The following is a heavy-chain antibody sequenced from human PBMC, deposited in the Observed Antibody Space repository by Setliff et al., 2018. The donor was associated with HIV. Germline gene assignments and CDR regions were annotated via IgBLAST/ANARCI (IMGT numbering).Heavy chain of an antibody. V-gene: IGHV3-21*06. Sequence: PGGSLRLSCEASGFTLSHYTMNWVRQAPGKGLKWVSAITSDSGEIYYADSVRGRFTVSRDNAKSSLYLQMNSLTAEDTGVYYCAKDQLTYRAYDCEFWGQGTLVTVSS. J-gene: IGHJ4*02. CDR1: GFTLSHYT. D-gene: IGHD5-12*01. CDR3: AKDQLTYRAYDCEF. CDR2: ITSDSGEI.